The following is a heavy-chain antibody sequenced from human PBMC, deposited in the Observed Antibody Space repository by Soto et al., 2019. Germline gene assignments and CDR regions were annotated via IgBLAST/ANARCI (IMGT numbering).Heavy chain of an antibody. J-gene: IGHJ3*02. Sequence: GGCLRLSCASCGFSFSAYEMNWVRQAPGKGLEWVSYISPSSDTIYYADSVKGRFTISRDNAGNSLYLQMNSLRAEDTALYFCEGILVVPAPGHDAFDIWGQGTMVTVSS. D-gene: IGHD2-8*02. CDR2: ISPSSDTI. CDR1: GFSFSAYE. V-gene: IGHV3-48*03. CDR3: EGILVVPAPGHDAFDI.